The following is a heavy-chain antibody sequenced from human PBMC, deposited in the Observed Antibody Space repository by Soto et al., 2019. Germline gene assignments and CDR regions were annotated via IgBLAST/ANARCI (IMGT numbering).Heavy chain of an antibody. CDR3: AKVPHTGYSSGGN. J-gene: IGHJ4*02. CDR2: ISGSGGST. CDR1: GFTFITYA. V-gene: IGHV3-23*01. D-gene: IGHD6-19*01. Sequence: EVQLLESGGGLVQPGGSLRLSCAASGFTFITYAMSWVRQAPGKGLEWVSAISGSGGSTYYADSVKGRFTISRDNSKNTLYLQMNSLRAEDTAVYYCAKVPHTGYSSGGNWGQGTLVTVSS.